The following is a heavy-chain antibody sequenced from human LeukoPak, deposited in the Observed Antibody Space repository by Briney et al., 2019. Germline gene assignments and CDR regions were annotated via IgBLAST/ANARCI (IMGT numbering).Heavy chain of an antibody. CDR1: GYTFTGYY. CDR3: ARWGLGYCSSTSCYDVVDY. CDR2: INPNSGGT. V-gene: IGHV1-2*02. J-gene: IGHJ4*02. Sequence: GASVKVSCKASGYTFTGYYMHWVRQAPRQGLEWMGWINPNSGGTNYAQKFQGRVTMTRDTSINTDYMELSRLRSDDTAVYYCARWGLGYCSSTSCYDVVDYWGQGTLVTVSS. D-gene: IGHD2-2*01.